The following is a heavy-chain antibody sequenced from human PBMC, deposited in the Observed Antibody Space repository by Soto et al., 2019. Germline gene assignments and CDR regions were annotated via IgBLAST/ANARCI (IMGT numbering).Heavy chain of an antibody. CDR2: ISDYNGNT. Sequence: QVQLVQSGAEVKKPGASVKVSCKASGYSFTTYGISWVRQAPGQGLEWMGWISDYNGNTNYEKKFQGRVTMTTDTSTRPAYMELKSLRSDDTAVYYCAREGYYSGSGSYSPPRYYGMDVWGQGTTVTVS. J-gene: IGHJ6*02. CDR3: AREGYYSGSGSYSPPRYYGMDV. D-gene: IGHD3-10*01. CDR1: GYSFTTYG. V-gene: IGHV1-18*01.